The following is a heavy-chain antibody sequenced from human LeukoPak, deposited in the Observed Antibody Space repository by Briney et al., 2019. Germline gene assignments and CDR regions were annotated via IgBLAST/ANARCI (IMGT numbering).Heavy chain of an antibody. J-gene: IGHJ4*02. CDR1: GGSISSYY. D-gene: IGHD1-26*01. CDR2: IYYSGST. V-gene: IGHV4-59*08. Sequence: PSETLSLTCTVSGGSISSYYWSWIRQPPGKGLEWIGSIYYSGSTYYNPSLKSRVTISVDTSKNQFSLKLSSVTAADTAVYYCARTGGSYAYWGQGTLVTVSS. CDR3: ARTGGSYAY.